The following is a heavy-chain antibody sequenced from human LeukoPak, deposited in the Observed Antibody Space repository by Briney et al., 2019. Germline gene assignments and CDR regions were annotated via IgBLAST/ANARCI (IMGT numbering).Heavy chain of an antibody. Sequence: GGSLRLSCAASGFTFSNYDMSWLRQAPGRGLEWVSYICGSSSTIYYADSVKGRFTISRDNAKNTLYLQMNSLRAEDTGVYYCVISSGWKGGYYFDFWGQGTLVTVSA. CDR1: GFTFSNYD. D-gene: IGHD6-19*01. CDR3: VISSGWKGGYYFDF. CDR2: ICGSSSTI. J-gene: IGHJ4*02. V-gene: IGHV3-48*04.